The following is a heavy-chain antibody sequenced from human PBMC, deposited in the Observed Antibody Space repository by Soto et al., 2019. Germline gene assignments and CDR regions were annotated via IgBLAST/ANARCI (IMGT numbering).Heavy chain of an antibody. Sequence: GGSLRLSCAASGFTFDDYAMHWVRQAPGKGLEWIALISWDGGSTFYADSVKGRFTISRDNSKNSLYLEMSSLRPDDTALYYCAKDVAEGDDYWGQGTLVTVSS. CDR2: ISWDGGST. V-gene: IGHV3-43*01. CDR1: GFTFDDYA. CDR3: AKDVAEGDDY. J-gene: IGHJ4*02.